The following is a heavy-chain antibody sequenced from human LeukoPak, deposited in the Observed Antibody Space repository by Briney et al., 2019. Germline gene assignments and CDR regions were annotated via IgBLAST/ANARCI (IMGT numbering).Heavy chain of an antibody. CDR1: IDSFSNYH. Sequence: SETLSLTCAVYIDSFSNYHWNWIRQTPAKGMEWIGEVNESGGTNISPSLRSRVILSVDTSKNQFSLKLISVTVADTAIYYCARGQGATVPQVGKNWFDPWGQGTRVTVSS. J-gene: IGHJ5*02. V-gene: IGHV4-34*01. CDR3: ARGQGATVPQVGKNWFDP. D-gene: IGHD1-26*01. CDR2: VNESGGT.